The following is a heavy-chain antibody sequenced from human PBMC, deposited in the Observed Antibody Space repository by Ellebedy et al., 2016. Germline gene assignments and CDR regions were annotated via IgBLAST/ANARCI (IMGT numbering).Heavy chain of an antibody. CDR1: GFTFSISG. D-gene: IGHD3-3*01. CDR3: TRDGSEWSRDY. CDR2: IVSSGREA. J-gene: IGHJ4*02. Sequence: GESLKISXAASGFTFSISGMTWVRQAPGKRLEWVATIVSSGREAYYADPLKGRFTISRDNAMNSVYLQLNSLSVEDTAVYYCTRDGSEWSRDYWGQGTLVTVSS. V-gene: IGHV3-21*06.